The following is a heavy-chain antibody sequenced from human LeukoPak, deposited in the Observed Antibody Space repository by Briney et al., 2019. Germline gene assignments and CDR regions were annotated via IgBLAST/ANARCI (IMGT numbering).Heavy chain of an antibody. D-gene: IGHD3-22*01. CDR3: ARGQGRFDYDSSGYYITDLDY. CDR2: IYYSGST. V-gene: IGHV4-31*11. J-gene: IGHJ4*02. CDR1: GGSISSGGYY. Sequence: SEILSLTYAVSGGSISSGGYYWSWIRQHPGKGLEWIGYIYYSGSTYYNPSLKSRVTISVDTSKNQFSLGLSSVTAADTAVYYCARGQGRFDYDSSGYYITDLDYWGQGTLVTVSS.